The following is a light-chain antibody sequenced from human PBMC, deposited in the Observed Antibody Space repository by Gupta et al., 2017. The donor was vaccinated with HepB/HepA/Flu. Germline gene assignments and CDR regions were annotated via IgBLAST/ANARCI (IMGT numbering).Light chain of an antibody. CDR2: GAS. CDR3: QQDSSSNS. CDR1: QSVERNY. Sequence: EILLTQSPGTLSLSPGERATLSCRASQSVERNYLAWYQQRPGQAPRLIIYGASGRATGITDRFSGSGDGIDFTLTSSRQEDEDCAVYYWQQDSSSNSFGRGTKVEIK. J-gene: IGKJ4*02. V-gene: IGKV3-20*01.